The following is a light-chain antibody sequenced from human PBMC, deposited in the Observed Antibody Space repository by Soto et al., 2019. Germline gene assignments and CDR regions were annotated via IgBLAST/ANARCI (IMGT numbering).Light chain of an antibody. J-gene: IGKJ1*01. CDR3: QQYGSSAWT. Sequence: ESVLTHSPGTLSLSPGEIATLSCRSIQSVSGSYVAWYQQRPGQAPRLLIYGASSRATGIPDRFTGSGSGTDFTLTISRLEPEDFEVYYCQQYGSSAWTFGQGTKVDIK. V-gene: IGKV3-20*01. CDR1: QSVSGSY. CDR2: GAS.